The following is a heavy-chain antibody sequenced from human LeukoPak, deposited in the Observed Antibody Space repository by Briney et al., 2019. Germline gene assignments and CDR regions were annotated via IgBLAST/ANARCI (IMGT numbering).Heavy chain of an antibody. CDR3: AKDLRAAAGTDAFDI. J-gene: IGHJ3*02. V-gene: IGHV3-33*06. CDR2: IWYDGSNK. CDR1: GFTFSSYG. D-gene: IGHD6-13*01. Sequence: QPGRSLRLSCAASGFTFSSYGMHWVRQAPGKGLEWGAVIWYDGSNKYYADSVKGRFTISRDNSKNTLYLQMNSLRAEDTAVYYCAKDLRAAAGTDAFDIWGQGTMVTVSS.